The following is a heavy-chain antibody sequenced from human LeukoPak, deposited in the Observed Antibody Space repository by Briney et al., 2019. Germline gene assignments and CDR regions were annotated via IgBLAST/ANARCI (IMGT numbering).Heavy chain of an antibody. CDR3: ARDRSYYYDSSGYDY. D-gene: IGHD3-22*01. Sequence: GESLRLSCAASGFTFSSYSMNCVRQAPGKGLECVSYISSSSSTIYYADSLKGQFTISRENAKNSLYLQMNSMRGEDTAVYYRARDRSYYYDSSGYDYWGQGTLVTVS. CDR2: ISSSSSTI. J-gene: IGHJ4*02. V-gene: IGHV3-48*01. CDR1: GFTFSSYS.